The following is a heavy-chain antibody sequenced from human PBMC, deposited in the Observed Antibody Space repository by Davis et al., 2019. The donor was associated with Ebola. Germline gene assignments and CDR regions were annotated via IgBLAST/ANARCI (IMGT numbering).Heavy chain of an antibody. CDR2: VHGGNGNT. D-gene: IGHD7-27*01. Sequence: ASVKVSCKASGFILTNYAIHWVRQAPGQRLEWMGWVHGGNGNTKYSQRFQGRVTITTDTSASTVYLDLTSLRSDDTAVYYCARVRPTGDPDYWGQGTLVTVSS. CDR1: GFILTNYA. CDR3: ARVRPTGDPDY. J-gene: IGHJ4*02. V-gene: IGHV1-3*01.